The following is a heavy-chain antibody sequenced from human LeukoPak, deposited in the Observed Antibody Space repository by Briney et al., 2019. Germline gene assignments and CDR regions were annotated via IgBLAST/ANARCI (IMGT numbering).Heavy chain of an antibody. J-gene: IGHJ4*02. CDR3: ARGDSSSPAPLDY. D-gene: IGHD6-6*01. CDR1: GGSISSYY. CDR2: IYYSGST. V-gene: IGHV4-59*01. Sequence: PSETLSLTCSVSGGSISSYYWSWIRQPPGKGLEWIGYIYYSGSTDYNPSLKSRVTISVDMSKNQFSLKLSSVTAADTALYYCARGDSSSPAPLDYWGQGTLVTVSS.